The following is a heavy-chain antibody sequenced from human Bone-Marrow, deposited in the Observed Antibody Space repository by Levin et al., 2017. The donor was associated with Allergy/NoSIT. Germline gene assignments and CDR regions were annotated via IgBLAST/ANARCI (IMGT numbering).Heavy chain of an antibody. CDR3: ARADTSTRDIDY. J-gene: IGHJ4*02. CDR2: VYYSGTT. V-gene: IGHV4-59*01. CDR1: GGPISTYF. Sequence: PSETLSLTCSVSGGPISTYFWNWIRQPPGKGLEWIGSVYYSGTTKYNPSLKSRVTISVDTSKNQFSLNLISVTAADTAVYYCARADTSTRDIDYWGRGTLVTVSS. D-gene: IGHD5-24*01.